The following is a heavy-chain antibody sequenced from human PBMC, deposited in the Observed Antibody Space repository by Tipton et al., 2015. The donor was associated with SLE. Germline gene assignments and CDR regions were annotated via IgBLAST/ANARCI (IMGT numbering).Heavy chain of an antibody. J-gene: IGHJ3*02. V-gene: IGHV4-34*01. Sequence: TLSLTCAVYGGSFSGYYWSWIRQPPGKGLAWIGEINHRGSTNYNPSLKSRVTISVDTSKNHFSLKLSSVTAAGTAVYYCARGRYCSSTSCPNDAFDIWGQGAVVTVSS. CDR1: GGSFSGYY. CDR2: INHRGST. CDR3: ARGRYCSSTSCPNDAFDI. D-gene: IGHD2-2*01.